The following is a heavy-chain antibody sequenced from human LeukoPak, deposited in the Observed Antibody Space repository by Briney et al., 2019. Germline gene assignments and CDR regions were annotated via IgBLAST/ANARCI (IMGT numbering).Heavy chain of an antibody. CDR3: AALQVGVTALDH. D-gene: IGHD1-26*01. V-gene: IGHV4-59*01. Sequence: SETLSLTCTVSGASISAYYWTWIRQPPGKELEWVGHIYYSGSIYYNPSLESRLTISIDTSESQFSLELASLTAADTAVYFCAALQVGVTALDHWRQGILVTVPS. CDR1: GASISAYY. CDR2: IYYSGSI. J-gene: IGHJ4*02.